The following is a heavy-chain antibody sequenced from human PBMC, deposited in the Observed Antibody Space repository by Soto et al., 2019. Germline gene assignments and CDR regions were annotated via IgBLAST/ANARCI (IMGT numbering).Heavy chain of an antibody. Sequence: SETLSLTCAVSGGSISSGGYSWSWIRQPPGKGLEWIGYIYHSGSTYYNPSLKSRVTISVDRSKNSLYLQMNSLRAEDTAVYYCARTYYYDSSGYYYNFYWGQGTLVTVSS. V-gene: IGHV4-30-2*01. J-gene: IGHJ4*02. CDR1: GGSISSGGYS. CDR2: IYHSGST. CDR3: ARTYYYDSSGYYYNFY. D-gene: IGHD3-22*01.